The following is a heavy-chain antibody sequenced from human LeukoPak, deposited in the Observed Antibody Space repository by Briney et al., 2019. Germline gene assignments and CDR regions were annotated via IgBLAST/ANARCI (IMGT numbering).Heavy chain of an antibody. D-gene: IGHD3-3*01. Sequence: PSETLSLTCTVSGGSISSYYWSWIRQPPGKGLEWIGYIYYSGSTNYNPSLKSRVTISVDTSKNQFSLKLSSVTAADTAVYYCARQRGYYDFWSGYLSDNWFDPWGQGTLVTVSS. V-gene: IGHV4-59*08. CDR2: IYYSGST. J-gene: IGHJ5*02. CDR3: ARQRGYYDFWSGYLSDNWFDP. CDR1: GGSISSYY.